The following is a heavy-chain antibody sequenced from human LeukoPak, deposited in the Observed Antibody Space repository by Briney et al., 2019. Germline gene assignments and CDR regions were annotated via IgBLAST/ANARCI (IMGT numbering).Heavy chain of an antibody. CDR1: GFTFNNGW. CDR3: TRVFAVGATPFDY. J-gene: IGHJ4*02. D-gene: IGHD2-15*01. Sequence: GGSLRLSCAASGFTFNNGWMSWVRQAPGKGLEWVGHIKSKTGRGTIDYAAPVKGRFTISRDDSKSIAYLQMNSLKADDTAVYYCTRVFAVGATPFDYWGQGTLVTVSS. V-gene: IGHV3-15*01. CDR2: IKSKTGRGTI.